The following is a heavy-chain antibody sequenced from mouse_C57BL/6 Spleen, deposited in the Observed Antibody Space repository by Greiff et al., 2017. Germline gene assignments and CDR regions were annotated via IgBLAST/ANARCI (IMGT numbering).Heavy chain of an antibody. CDR2: IYPGRGNT. Sequence: QVQLQQSGPELVKPGASVKISCKASGYTITDYYINWVKQRPGQGLEWIGWIYPGRGNTKYTAKFKGKATLTVDTSSSTASMQVSSLTSSDSAFYFCARQWDDYDGFWYFDVWGTGTTVTVSS. J-gene: IGHJ1*03. CDR3: ARQWDDYDGFWYFDV. CDR1: GYTITDYY. V-gene: IGHV1-84*01. D-gene: IGHD2-4*01.